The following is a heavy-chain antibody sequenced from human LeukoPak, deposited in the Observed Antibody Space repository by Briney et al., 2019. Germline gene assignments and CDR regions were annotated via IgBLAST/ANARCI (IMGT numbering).Heavy chain of an antibody. CDR2: IYYSGST. CDR3: ARDRRVVRYFDL. CDR1: GGSISSYY. Sequence: SETLSLTCTVSGGSISSYYWSWIRQPPGKGLEWIGYIYYSGSTNYNPSLKSRVTISVDTSKNQFSLKLSSVTAADTAVYYCARDRRVVRYFDLWGRGTLVTVSS. V-gene: IGHV4-59*01. J-gene: IGHJ2*01. D-gene: IGHD2-15*01.